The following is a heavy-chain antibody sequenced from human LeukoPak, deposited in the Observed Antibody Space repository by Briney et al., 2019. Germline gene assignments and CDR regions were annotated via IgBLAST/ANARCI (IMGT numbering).Heavy chain of an antibody. CDR3: ARSYFSVGAFDI. D-gene: IGHD2-8*01. Sequence: KPSETLSLTCTVSGGSISSSSYYWGWIRQPPGKDLEWIGSVYHSGSTYYNPSLQSRVNILVDTSKNQFSLSLTSVTAADTAVYYCARSYFSVGAFDIWGQGTMVTVSS. CDR2: VYHSGST. J-gene: IGHJ3*02. V-gene: IGHV4-39*07. CDR1: GGSISSSSYY.